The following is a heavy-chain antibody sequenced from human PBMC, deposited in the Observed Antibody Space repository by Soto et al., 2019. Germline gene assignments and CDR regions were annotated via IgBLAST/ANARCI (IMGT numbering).Heavy chain of an antibody. Sequence: GGSLRLSCAASGFTVTSNYMTWVRQAPGKGLEWVSVIYRSGATYYPYSVRGRFTASRDYSRNTLFRQMDSLRVEDPAVYYCAKDSGMIRGSYGVDVWGPGTTVTVSS. CDR1: GFTVTSNY. CDR2: IYRSGAT. D-gene: IGHD3-10*01. J-gene: IGHJ6*02. CDR3: AKDSGMIRGSYGVDV. V-gene: IGHV3-53*01.